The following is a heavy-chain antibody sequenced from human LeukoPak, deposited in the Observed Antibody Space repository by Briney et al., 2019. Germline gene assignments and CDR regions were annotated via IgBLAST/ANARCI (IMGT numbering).Heavy chain of an antibody. CDR3: PKEATSLWFGTGLYNWFDL. D-gene: IGHD3-10*01. Sequence: SLKVSCKASGGTFISYAISWVRQAPGQGLEWMGGIIPIFGTANYAQKFQGRVTITADESTSTAYMERSSLRSEDTHVYYCPKEATSLWFGTGLYNWFDLWGQGTLVTVSS. J-gene: IGHJ5*02. CDR2: IIPIFGTA. V-gene: IGHV1-69*13. CDR1: GGTFISYA.